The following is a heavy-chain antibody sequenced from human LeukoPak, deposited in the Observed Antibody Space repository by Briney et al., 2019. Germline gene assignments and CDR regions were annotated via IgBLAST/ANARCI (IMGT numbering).Heavy chain of an antibody. CDR3: ARDATMMGNYFNY. CDR2: IDHSGST. J-gene: IGHJ4*03. V-gene: IGHV4-38-2*02. CDR1: GYSISSGYY. Sequence: SETLSLTCTVSGYSISSGYYWGWIRPPPGKGLEWIGSIDHSGSTHYNPSLKSRVTISVDTSKNQFSLKLSSVTAADTALYYCARDATMMGNYFNYWGQGTMVTVSS. D-gene: IGHD5-12*01.